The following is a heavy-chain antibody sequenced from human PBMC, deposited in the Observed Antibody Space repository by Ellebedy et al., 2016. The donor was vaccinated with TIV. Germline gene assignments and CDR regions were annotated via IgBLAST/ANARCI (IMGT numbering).Heavy chain of an antibody. V-gene: IGHV1-18*01. CDR3: ARGGAAAGATPDY. Sequence: AASLKVSCKTSSYTFSRHGLNWALQAPGQGLEWMGWISTYSGNTKYAQKFQGSVTMTTDTSTSTAYMELRSLRYDDTAVYYCARGGAAAGATPDYWGQGTLVTVSS. J-gene: IGHJ4*02. D-gene: IGHD6-13*01. CDR2: ISTYSGNT. CDR1: SYTFSRHG.